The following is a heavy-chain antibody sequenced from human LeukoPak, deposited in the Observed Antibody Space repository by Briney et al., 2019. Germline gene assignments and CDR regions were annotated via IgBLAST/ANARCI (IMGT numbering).Heavy chain of an antibody. J-gene: IGHJ6*03. D-gene: IGHD4-11*01. V-gene: IGHV1-18*01. Sequence: GASVKVSCKASGYTFTSYGISWVRQAPGQGLEWMGWISAYNGNTNYAQKLQGRVTMTTDTSTSTAYMELRSLRSDDTAVYYCVKRGVTTYARSYYMDVWGKGTTVTVSS. CDR1: GYTFTSYG. CDR2: ISAYNGNT. CDR3: VKRGVTTYARSYYMDV.